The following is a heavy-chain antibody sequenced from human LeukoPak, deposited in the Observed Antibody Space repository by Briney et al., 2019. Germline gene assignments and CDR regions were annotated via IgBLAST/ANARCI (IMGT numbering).Heavy chain of an antibody. CDR1: GYTFTSYG. J-gene: IGHJ6*02. CDR2: ISAYNGNT. CDR3: ARDGHYDSSGYWNYYYGMDV. Sequence: ASVKVSCKASGYTFTSYGISWVRQAPGQGLEWMGWISAYNGNTNYAQKLQGRVTMTTDTSTSTAYMELRSLRSDDTVVYYCARDGHYDSSGYWNYYYGMDVWGQGTTVTVSS. D-gene: IGHD3-22*01. V-gene: IGHV1-18*01.